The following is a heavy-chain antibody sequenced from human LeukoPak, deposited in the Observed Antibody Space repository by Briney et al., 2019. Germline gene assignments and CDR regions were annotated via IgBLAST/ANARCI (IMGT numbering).Heavy chain of an antibody. J-gene: IGHJ6*03. CDR1: GGSFSGYY. CDR2: INHSGST. Sequence: PSETLSLTCAVYGGSFSGYYWSWIPQPPGKGLEWIGEINHSGSTNYNPSLKSRVTISVDTSKNQFSLKLSSVTAADTAVYYCARAFTIFGVVIPLYYMDVWGKGTTVTVSS. CDR3: ARAFTIFGVVIPLYYMDV. V-gene: IGHV4-34*01. D-gene: IGHD3-3*01.